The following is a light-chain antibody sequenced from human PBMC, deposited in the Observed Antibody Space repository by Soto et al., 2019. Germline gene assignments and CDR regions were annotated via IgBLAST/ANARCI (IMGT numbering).Light chain of an antibody. CDR2: ATS. V-gene: IGKV3-15*01. J-gene: IGKJ4*01. CDR3: QPYNNWPLP. CDR1: QGIGAT. Sequence: VMRQSPATLSVSPGEGETLSCRASQGIGATLAWYTTTPGQTPRLLIYATSTRATGVPTRFSASMSGAEFTLPIHRLQSEDWAVYDRQPYNNWPLPFGGGTKVDIK.